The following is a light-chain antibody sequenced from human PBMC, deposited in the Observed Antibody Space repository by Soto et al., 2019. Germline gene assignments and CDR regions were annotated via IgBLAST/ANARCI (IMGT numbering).Light chain of an antibody. Sequence: EIVMTQSPATLSVSPGERATLSCRASQSVSSNLAWYQQKPGQAPRLLIYGAYNRATGLPARFSGSGSGTEFTLTISSLQSEDFAVYYCQQYKNWPWTFGQGTKVEIK. J-gene: IGKJ1*01. V-gene: IGKV3-15*01. CDR1: QSVSSN. CDR2: GAY. CDR3: QQYKNWPWT.